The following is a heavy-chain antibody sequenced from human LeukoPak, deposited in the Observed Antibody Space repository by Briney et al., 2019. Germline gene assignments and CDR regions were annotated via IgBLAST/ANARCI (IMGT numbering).Heavy chain of an antibody. CDR3: AREEDSSGWYY. CDR1: GFTFSSYS. J-gene: IGHJ4*02. CDR2: ISSSSSTI. D-gene: IGHD6-19*01. V-gene: IGHV3-48*04. Sequence: GGSLRLSCAASGFTFSSYSMNWVRQAPGKGLEWVSYISSSSSTIYYADSVKGRFTISRDNAKNSLYLQMNSLRAEDTAVYYCAREEDSSGWYYWGQGTLVTVSS.